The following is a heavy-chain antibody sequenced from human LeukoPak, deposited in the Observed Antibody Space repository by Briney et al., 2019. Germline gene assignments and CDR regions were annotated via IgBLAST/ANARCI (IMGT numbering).Heavy chain of an antibody. CDR1: GGSISSGGYY. J-gene: IGHJ4*02. CDR2: IYQSGST. V-gene: IGHV4-30-2*01. Sequence: KASETLSLTCTVSGGSISSGGYYWSWIRQPPGKGLEWIGYIYQSGSTYYNPSLKSRVTISVDRSKNQFSLKLSSVTAADTAVYYCARGGVSDIVVVPAADNFDYWGQGTLVTVSS. D-gene: IGHD2-2*01. CDR3: ARGGVSDIVVVPAADNFDY.